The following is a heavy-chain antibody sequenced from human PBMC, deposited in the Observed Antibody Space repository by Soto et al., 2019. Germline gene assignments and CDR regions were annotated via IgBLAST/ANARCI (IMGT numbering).Heavy chain of an antibody. CDR2: ISAYNGNT. Sequence: ASVKVSCKASGYTFTSYGISWVRQAPGQGLERMGWISAYNGNTNYAQKLQGRVTMTTDTSTSTAYMELSSLRSEDTAVYYCATETTGGSSSWPPSDYWGQGTLVTVSS. J-gene: IGHJ4*02. CDR1: GYTFTSYG. V-gene: IGHV1-18*01. D-gene: IGHD6-13*01. CDR3: ATETTGGSSSWPPSDY.